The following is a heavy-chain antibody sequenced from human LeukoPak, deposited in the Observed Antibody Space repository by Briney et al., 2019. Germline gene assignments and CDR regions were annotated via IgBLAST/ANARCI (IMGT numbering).Heavy chain of an antibody. CDR3: ARDHNGEYSSLYYMDV. V-gene: IGHV3-30-3*01. J-gene: IGHJ6*03. CDR1: GFSFSSYA. CDR2: ISYDGSNK. D-gene: IGHD6-6*01. Sequence: GGSLRLSCAASGFSFSSYAMHWVRQAPGKGLEWVAVISYDGSNKYYADSVKGRFTISRDNSKNTLYLQMNSLRAEDTAVYYCARDHNGEYSSLYYMDVWGKGTTVTVSS.